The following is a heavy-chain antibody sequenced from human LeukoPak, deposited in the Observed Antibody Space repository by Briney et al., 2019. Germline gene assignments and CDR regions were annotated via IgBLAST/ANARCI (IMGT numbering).Heavy chain of an antibody. J-gene: IGHJ4*02. V-gene: IGHV3-21*01. Sequence: GGSLRLSCAASGFTFSSYSMNWVRQAPGKGLEWVSSISSSSSYIYYADSVKGRFTISRDNAKNSLYLQMNSLRAEDTAVYYCAREPVASTYYDFWSGYYAPLFDYWGQGTLVTVSS. CDR3: AREPVASTYYDFWSGYYAPLFDY. CDR2: ISSSSSYI. CDR1: GFTFSSYS. D-gene: IGHD3-3*01.